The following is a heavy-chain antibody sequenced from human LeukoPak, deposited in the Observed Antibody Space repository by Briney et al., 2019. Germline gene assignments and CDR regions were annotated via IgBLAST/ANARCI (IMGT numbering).Heavy chain of an antibody. CDR1: GASISGRGYY. V-gene: IGHV4-39*01. D-gene: IGHD1-26*01. J-gene: IGHJ4*02. CDR2: IYSSGST. Sequence: PSETLSLTCAVSGASISGRGYYWGWIRQPPGKGLEWIGNIYSSGSTYYNASLQSRVTISIDTSKNQFCLRLNSVTAADMAMYYCAKSGGYGLIDYWGQGTRVTVSS. CDR3: AKSGGYGLIDY.